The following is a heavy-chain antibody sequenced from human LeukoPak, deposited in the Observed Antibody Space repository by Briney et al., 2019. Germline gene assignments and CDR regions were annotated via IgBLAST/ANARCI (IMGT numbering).Heavy chain of an antibody. J-gene: IGHJ4*02. CDR2: IYYSGST. CDR1: GGSISSYY. V-gene: IGHV4-59*01. D-gene: IGHD4-17*01. CDR3: ARDHYGDFFDY. Sequence: SETLPLTCTVSGGSISSYYWSWIRQPPGKGLEWIGYIYYSGSTNYNPSLKSRVTISVDTSKNQFSLKLSSVTAADTAVYYCARDHYGDFFDYWGQGTLVTVSS.